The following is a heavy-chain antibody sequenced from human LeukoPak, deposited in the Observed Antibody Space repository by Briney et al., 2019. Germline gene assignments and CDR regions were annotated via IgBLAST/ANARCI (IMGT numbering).Heavy chain of an antibody. D-gene: IGHD1-1*01. CDR3: ARDNDVSSAFDI. J-gene: IGHJ3*02. CDR2: VSHSGST. V-gene: IGHV4-30-2*01. Sequence: SQTLSLTCAVSGGSISSGGYSWSWIRQPPGKGLDWIGYVSHSGSTYYNPSLKSRVTISVDRSKNQFSLKLTSVTAADTAVYYCARDNDVSSAFDIWGQGTMVTVSS. CDR1: GGSISSGGYS.